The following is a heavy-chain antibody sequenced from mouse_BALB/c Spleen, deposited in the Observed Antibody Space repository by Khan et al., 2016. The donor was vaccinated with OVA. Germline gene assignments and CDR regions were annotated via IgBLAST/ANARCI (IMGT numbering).Heavy chain of an antibody. J-gene: IGHJ4*01. D-gene: IGHD2-1*01. CDR1: GFSLTSYG. V-gene: IGHV2-2*02. CDR3: ARNYFSYGNYGYYYTMDF. CDR2: IWSGGST. Sequence: VQLQDSGPGLVQPSQSLSITCTVSGFSLTSYGVPWVRQSPGKGLEWLGVIWSGGSTDYTSAFISRLTISKDTSKSQVFFKMNSLQANDTAIYYYARNYFSYGNYGYYYTMDFWGQGTSVTVSS.